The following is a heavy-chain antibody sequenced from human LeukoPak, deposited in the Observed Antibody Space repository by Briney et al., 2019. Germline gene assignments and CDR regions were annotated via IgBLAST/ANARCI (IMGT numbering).Heavy chain of an antibody. J-gene: IGHJ4*02. CDR1: GFTFSSYW. Sequence: PGGSLTLSCAASGFTFSSYWMSWVRQAPGKGLEWVANIKQDGTEKYYVDSVKGRFTISRDNAKNSLYLQMNSLRAEDTAVYYCARGKIVVVPAAYSYWGQGTLVTVSS. CDR3: ARGKIVVVPAAYSY. CDR2: IKQDGTEK. V-gene: IGHV3-7*01. D-gene: IGHD2-2*01.